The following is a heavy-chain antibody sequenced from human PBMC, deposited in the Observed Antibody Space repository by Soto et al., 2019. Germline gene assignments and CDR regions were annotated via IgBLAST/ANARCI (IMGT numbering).Heavy chain of an antibody. CDR3: ARGEGYCTNGVCRYHNWFDP. V-gene: IGHV4-34*01. J-gene: IGHJ5*02. Sequence: ETLSLTCAVYGGSFSGYYWSWIRQPPGKGLEWIGEINHSGSTNYNPSLKSRVTISVDTSKNQFSLKLSSVTAADTAVYYCARGEGYCTNGVCRYHNWFDPWGQGTLVTVSS. CDR2: INHSGST. D-gene: IGHD2-8*01. CDR1: GGSFSGYY.